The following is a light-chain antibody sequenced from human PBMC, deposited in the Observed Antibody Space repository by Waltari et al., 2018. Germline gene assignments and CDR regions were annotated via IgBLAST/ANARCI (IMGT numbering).Light chain of an antibody. Sequence: DFQMTQSPSTLAASVGDRVTIACRASHSIEYRLAWYQQKPGKAPKLLIYDASNLDSGVPSRFSGSGSGTEFALTISSLQPDDFATYYCQQYRDYPLTFGGGTNLEIK. CDR1: HSIEYR. CDR2: DAS. V-gene: IGKV1-5*01. CDR3: QQYRDYPLT. J-gene: IGKJ4*01.